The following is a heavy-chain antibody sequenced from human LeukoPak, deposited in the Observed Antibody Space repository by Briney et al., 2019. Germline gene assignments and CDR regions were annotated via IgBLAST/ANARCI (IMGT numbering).Heavy chain of an antibody. Sequence: ESLKISCKASAYTFSNYWIGWVRRMPGKGLEWMGIIYPGDSASGYSPSFQGQVTIAADKSITTAYLQWSSLKASDTAMYYCARQNMEGHFDYWGQGTLVTVSS. V-gene: IGHV5-51*01. CDR2: IYPGDSAS. D-gene: IGHD1/OR15-1a*01. CDR1: AYTFSNYW. CDR3: ARQNMEGHFDY. J-gene: IGHJ4*02.